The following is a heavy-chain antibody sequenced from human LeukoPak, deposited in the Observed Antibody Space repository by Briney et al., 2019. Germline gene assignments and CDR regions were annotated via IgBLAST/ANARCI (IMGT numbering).Heavy chain of an antibody. D-gene: IGHD2-15*01. CDR2: IYYSGSA. V-gene: IGHV4-39*01. J-gene: IGHJ4*02. CDR1: GGSISRSSYY. Sequence: SETLSLTCTVSGGSISRSSYYWGWIRQPPGKGLEWIGSIYYSGSAYYNPSLKSRVTISVDTSKNQFSLKLSSVTAADTAVYYCARQGGNCSGGSCPPGYWGQGTLVAVSS. CDR3: ARQGGNCSGGSCPPGY.